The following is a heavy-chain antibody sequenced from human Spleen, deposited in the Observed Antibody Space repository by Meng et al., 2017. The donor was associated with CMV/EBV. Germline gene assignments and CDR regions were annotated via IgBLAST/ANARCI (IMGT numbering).Heavy chain of an antibody. CDR1: GFTFSNYG. D-gene: IGHD6-6*01. CDR3: AKDRQHVSYYDYGIDV. J-gene: IGHJ6*02. Sequence: GGSLRLSCAASGFTFSNYGMHWVRQAPGKGLEWVAVIWYDGSNKYYADSMKGRFTISRDNSKNTLYLQMNSLRDEDTAVYYCAKDRQHVSYYDYGIDVWGQGTTVTVSS. V-gene: IGHV3-33*06. CDR2: IWYDGSNK.